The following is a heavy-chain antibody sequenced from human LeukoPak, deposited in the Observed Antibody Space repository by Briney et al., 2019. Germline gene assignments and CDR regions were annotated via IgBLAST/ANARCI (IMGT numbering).Heavy chain of an antibody. V-gene: IGHV3-74*01. CDR3: AGVFDF. CDR1: GW. D-gene: IGHD2-8*01. J-gene: IGHJ4*02. Sequence: PGGSLRLSCAGSGWMHWVRQAPGKGLVWVSGINDLGTATYYADSVKGRFTISIDNAKNTVSLQMNSLSAEDTAIYYCAGVFDFWGQGFLVTVSS. CDR2: INDLGTAT.